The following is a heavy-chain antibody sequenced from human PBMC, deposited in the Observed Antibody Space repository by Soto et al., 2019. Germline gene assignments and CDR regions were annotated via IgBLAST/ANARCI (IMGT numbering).Heavy chain of an antibody. J-gene: IGHJ4*02. V-gene: IGHV3-33*01. Sequence: QVQLVESGGGVVQPGRSLRLSCAASGFTFSSYGMHWVRQAPGKGLEWVAVIWYDGSNKYYADSVKGRFTISRDNSKNTLYLQMNSLRAEGTAVYYCARDQNDYGDYYFDYWGQGTLVTVSS. D-gene: IGHD4-17*01. CDR1: GFTFSSYG. CDR2: IWYDGSNK. CDR3: ARDQNDYGDYYFDY.